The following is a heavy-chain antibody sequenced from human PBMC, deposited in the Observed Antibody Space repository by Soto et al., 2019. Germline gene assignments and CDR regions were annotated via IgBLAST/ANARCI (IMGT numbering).Heavy chain of an antibody. V-gene: IGHV4-59*01. CDR3: ARDRVMTGYFDY. J-gene: IGHJ4*02. Sequence: SERLSLTCTLSAGSTSSYYWSWIRQPPGKGLEWIGYIYYSGSTNYNPSLKSRVTISVDTSKNQFSLKLSSVTAADAAVYYCARDRVMTGYFDYWGQGTLVTVSS. CDR2: IYYSGST. D-gene: IGHD2-21*01. CDR1: AGSTSSYY.